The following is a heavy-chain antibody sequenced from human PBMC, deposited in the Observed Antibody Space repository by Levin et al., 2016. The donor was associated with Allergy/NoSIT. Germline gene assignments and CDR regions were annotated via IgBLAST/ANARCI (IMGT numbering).Heavy chain of an antibody. CDR1: GGSISSTNYY. V-gene: IGHV4-39*01. Sequence: SETLSLTCTVSGGSISSTNYYWGWIRQPPGKGLEWIGSMFYTGITNYNPSLKSRVTISVDMSKKQFSLRLSSVNAADTAVYFCARHFAPSDYFDYWGQGSLVTVSS. D-gene: IGHD3-10*01. CDR3: ARHFAPSDYFDY. J-gene: IGHJ4*02. CDR2: MFYTGIT.